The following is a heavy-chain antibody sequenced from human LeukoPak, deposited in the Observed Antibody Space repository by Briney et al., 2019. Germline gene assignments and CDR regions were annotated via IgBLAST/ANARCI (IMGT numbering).Heavy chain of an antibody. D-gene: IGHD3-10*01. CDR3: ARGRGRYYFYMDV. Sequence: SETLSLTCAVYGGSFSGYYWSWIRQPPGKGLEWIGEINHSGSTNYNPSLKSRVTISVDASKNQFSLKLSSVTAADTAVYYCARGRGRYYFYMDVWGKGTTVTVSS. CDR1: GGSFSGYY. CDR2: INHSGST. J-gene: IGHJ6*03. V-gene: IGHV4-34*01.